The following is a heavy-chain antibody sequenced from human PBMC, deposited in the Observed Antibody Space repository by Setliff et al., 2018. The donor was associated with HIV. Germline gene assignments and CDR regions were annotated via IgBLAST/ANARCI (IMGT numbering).Heavy chain of an antibody. CDR3: ASPRLDWSFSHFDY. CDR2: IIPHFDAP. J-gene: IGHJ4*02. Sequence: GASVTVSCKASGGTFTSSAISWVRQARGQGLEWMGAIIPHFDAPQYAQKFQGRVTITADQSTSTAYMELSGLTSEDTAVYYCASPRLDWSFSHFDYWGQGTPVTVSS. CDR1: GGTFTSSA. V-gene: IGHV1-69*13. D-gene: IGHD3-9*01.